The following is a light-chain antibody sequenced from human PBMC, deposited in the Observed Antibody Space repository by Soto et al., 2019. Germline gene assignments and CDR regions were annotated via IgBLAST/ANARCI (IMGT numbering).Light chain of an antibody. CDR2: DVS. CDR1: SSDVGGYNY. Sequence: QSALTQPASVSGSPGQSITISCTGTSSDVGGYNYVSWYQQHPGKAPKLMIYDVSNRPSGVSNRFSGSKSGNMASLTISGLQAEDEADYYCSSYTSSNTLYVFGTGTKVTVL. CDR3: SSYTSSNTLYV. J-gene: IGLJ1*01. V-gene: IGLV2-14*01.